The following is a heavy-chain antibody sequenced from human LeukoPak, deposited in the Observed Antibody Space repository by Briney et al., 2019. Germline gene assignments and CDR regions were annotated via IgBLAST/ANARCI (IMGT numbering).Heavy chain of an antibody. J-gene: IGHJ4*02. CDR2: LSSSSSTI. D-gene: IGHD3/OR15-3a*01. Sequence: GSLRLSCAASGLTFSSYSMNWVRQAPGKGLEWDSYLSSSSSTIYYADSVKDRFTISRDNAKSSLYPQMNSLRAEDTAVYYCARETHGDWTYAFDYRGQGTLVTVSS. CDR3: ARETHGDWTYAFDY. V-gene: IGHV3-48*04. CDR1: GLTFSSYS.